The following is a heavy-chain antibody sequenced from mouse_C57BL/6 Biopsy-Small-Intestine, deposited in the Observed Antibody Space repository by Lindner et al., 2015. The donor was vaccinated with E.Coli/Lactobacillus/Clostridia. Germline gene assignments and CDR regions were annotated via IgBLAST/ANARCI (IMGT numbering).Heavy chain of an antibody. CDR3: ARRGISGYVYFDY. CDR2: IYFGDGDT. Sequence: VQLQESGAELVKPGASVKISCKASGYAFSRNWMNWVKQRPGKGLEWIGRIYFGDGDTNYNGKFKGKATLTADKSSSTAYMELRSLTSEDSAAYFCARRGISGYVYFDYWGQGTTLTVSS. CDR1: GYAFSRNW. J-gene: IGHJ2*01. V-gene: IGHV1-80*01. D-gene: IGHD3-2*02.